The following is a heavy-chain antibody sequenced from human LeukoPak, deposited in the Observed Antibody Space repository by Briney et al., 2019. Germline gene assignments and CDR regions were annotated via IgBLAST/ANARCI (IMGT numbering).Heavy chain of an antibody. D-gene: IGHD5-24*01. J-gene: IGHJ4*02. Sequence: SETLSLTCIVSGGSISSGGYYWSWIRQHLGKGLEWIGYIYYSGSTYYNPSLKSRVTISVDTSKNQFSLKLSSVTAADTAVYYCARAGDGYNFDYWGQGTLVTVSS. CDR2: IYYSGST. CDR1: GGSISSGGYY. CDR3: ARAGDGYNFDY. V-gene: IGHV4-31*03.